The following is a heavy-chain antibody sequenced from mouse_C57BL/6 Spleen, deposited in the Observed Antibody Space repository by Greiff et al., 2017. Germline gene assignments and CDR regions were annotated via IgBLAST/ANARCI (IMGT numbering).Heavy chain of an antibody. CDR1: GYTFTSYW. CDR2: IHPNSGST. CDR3: ARSNYSNYADWYFDV. Sequence: VQLQQPGAELVKPGASVKLSCKASGYTFTSYWMHWVKQRPGQGLEWIGMIHPNSGSTNYNEKFKSKATLTVDKSSSTAYMQLSSLASEDSAVDYCARSNYSNYADWYFDVWGTGTTVTVSS. J-gene: IGHJ1*03. V-gene: IGHV1-64*01. D-gene: IGHD2-5*01.